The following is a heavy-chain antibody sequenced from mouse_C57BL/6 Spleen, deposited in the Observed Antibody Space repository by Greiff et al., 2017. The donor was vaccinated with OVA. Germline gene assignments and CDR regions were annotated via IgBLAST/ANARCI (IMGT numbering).Heavy chain of an antibody. CDR1: GYTFTDYN. V-gene: IGHV1-22*01. CDR3: ARLGDGYYGFFAY. CDR2: INPNNGGT. D-gene: IGHD2-3*01. Sequence: EVQLVESGPELVKPGASVKMSCKASGYTFTDYNMHWVKQSHGKSLEWIGYINPNNGGTSYNQKFKGKATLTVNKSSSTAYMELRSLTSEDSAVYYCARLGDGYYGFFAYWGQGTLVTVSA. J-gene: IGHJ3*01.